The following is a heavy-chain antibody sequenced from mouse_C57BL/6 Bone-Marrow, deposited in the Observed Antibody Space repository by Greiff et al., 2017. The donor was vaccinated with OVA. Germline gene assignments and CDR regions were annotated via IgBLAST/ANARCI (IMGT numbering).Heavy chain of an antibody. CDR2: IDPEDGDT. Sequence: VQLKESGAELVKPGASVTLSCTASGFTFNDYYMHWVKQRTEQGLEWIGRIDPEDGDTKYAPKFQGKATITADTSSTPAYLQLRSLTSEDTAVDYGASSGGYYANWDFDVWGTGTTVTVSA. CDR1: GFTFNDYY. CDR3: ASSGGYYANWDFDV. V-gene: IGHV14-2*01. D-gene: IGHD2-3*01. J-gene: IGHJ1*03.